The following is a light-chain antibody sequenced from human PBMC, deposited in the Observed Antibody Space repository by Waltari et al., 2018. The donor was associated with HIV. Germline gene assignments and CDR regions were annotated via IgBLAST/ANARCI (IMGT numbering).Light chain of an antibody. CDR3: GTWDTSLSAWI. CDR1: RSNIATNS. J-gene: IGLJ1*01. V-gene: IGLV1-51*01. Sequence: QSVLTQPPSVSATPGQKVTISCSAGRSNIATNSVSWYQHFPGTVPKVLIYDNHKRSSGIPDRFSGSKSGTSATLDISGLQTGDEAHYYCGTWDTSLSAWIFGTGTKVTVL. CDR2: DNH.